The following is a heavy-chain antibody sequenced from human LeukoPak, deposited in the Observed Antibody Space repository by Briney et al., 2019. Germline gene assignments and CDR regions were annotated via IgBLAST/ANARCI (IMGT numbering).Heavy chain of an antibody. CDR2: IDPSDSYT. CDR3: ARLVGGVGAIRRAFDI. J-gene: IGHJ3*02. D-gene: IGHD1-26*01. Sequence: GEPLKISCKGSGYSFTSYWISWVSQMPGKGLEWMGRIDPSDSYTNYRPSFQGHVTISADKSISTADLQWSSLRASDTAMYYCARLVGGVGAIRRAFDIWGQGTMVTVSS. V-gene: IGHV5-10-1*01. CDR1: GYSFTSYW.